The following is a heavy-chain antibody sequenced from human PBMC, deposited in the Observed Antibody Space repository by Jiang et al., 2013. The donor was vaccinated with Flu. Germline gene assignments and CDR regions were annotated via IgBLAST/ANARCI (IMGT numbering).Heavy chain of an antibody. CDR3: ARQRSFPLYKPHGMDV. J-gene: IGHJ6*02. D-gene: IGHD3-10*01. V-gene: IGHV4-39*01. CDR2: IYYSGRP. Sequence: WGWFRHSPGKALEWIGSIYYSGRPDYNPSLKSRVTLSVDTSKNVFSLSLRSVTAADSAVYYCARQRSFPLYKPHGMDVWGQGTTVTVSS.